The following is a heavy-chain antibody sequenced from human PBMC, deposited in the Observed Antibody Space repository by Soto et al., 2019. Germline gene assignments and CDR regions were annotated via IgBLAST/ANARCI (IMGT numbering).Heavy chain of an antibody. CDR3: ARTRSAWSDFHYYSLDV. Sequence: QVQLVESGGGVVQPGTSLRLSCAASGFTFSGYGVHWVRQAPGKGLEWVATISYDSTKTYYADSVKGRFTISRDNSNSALYVQMNSLTGEDTAVYYCARTRSAWSDFHYYSLDVWGQGTTVTVSS. CDR1: GFTFSGYG. J-gene: IGHJ6*02. V-gene: IGHV3-30*03. CDR2: ISYDSTKT. D-gene: IGHD1-26*01.